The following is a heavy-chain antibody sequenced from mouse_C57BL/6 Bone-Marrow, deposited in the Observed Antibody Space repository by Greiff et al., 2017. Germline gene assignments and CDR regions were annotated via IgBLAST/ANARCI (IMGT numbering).Heavy chain of an antibody. D-gene: IGHD4-1*01. CDR3: VREGPLGRGVAMDY. CDR2: ISRKSSNYAT. Sequence: DVLLVESGGGLVQPKGSLKLSCTASGFTFNTYSMHWVRQAPGKGLEWVARISRKSSNYATYYADSVKARFTISRDDSQSRLYLQMNSLNTEDTAMYYCVREGPLGRGVAMDYWGQGTSVTVSS. V-gene: IGHV10-3*01. J-gene: IGHJ4*01. CDR1: GFTFNTYS.